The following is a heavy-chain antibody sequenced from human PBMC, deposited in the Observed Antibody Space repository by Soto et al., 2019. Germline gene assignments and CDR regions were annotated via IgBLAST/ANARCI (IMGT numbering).Heavy chain of an antibody. V-gene: IGHV1-2*04. CDR1: GYTFTGYY. J-gene: IGHJ6*02. CDR3: ARDVGITGTTAHYYGMDV. D-gene: IGHD1-7*01. CDR2: INPNSGGT. Sequence: VASVKVSCKASGYTFTGYYIHWVRQAPGQGLEWMGWINPNSGGTNYAQKFQGWVTMTRDTSISTAYMELSRLRSDDTAVYYCARDVGITGTTAHYYGMDVWGQGTTVTVSS.